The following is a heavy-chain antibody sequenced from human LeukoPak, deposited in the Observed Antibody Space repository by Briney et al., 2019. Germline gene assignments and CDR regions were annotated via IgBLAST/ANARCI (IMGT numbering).Heavy chain of an antibody. V-gene: IGHV3-7*01. D-gene: IGHD3-16*01. CDR3: SRRRGSDPLDY. CDR1: GFTFINFG. CDR2: IEKDGSAE. J-gene: IGHJ4*02. Sequence: GGSLTLSCAASGFTFINFGMSGVRQAPGSGLDWVANIEKDGSAEYYVGPVNGRFTISSDNAKNSLYLQMNSLRADGTAGYYCSRRRGSDPLDYWGQGTLATVSS.